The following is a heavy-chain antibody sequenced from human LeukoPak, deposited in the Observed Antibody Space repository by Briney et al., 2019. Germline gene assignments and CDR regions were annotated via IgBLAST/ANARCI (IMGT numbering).Heavy chain of an antibody. J-gene: IGHJ4*02. CDR2: ISSSSSYI. D-gene: IGHD2-2*01. V-gene: IGHV3-21*01. CDR1: GFTFSSYS. CDR3: ARDYSSTSCFDY. Sequence: GGSLRLSCAASGFTFSSYSMNWVRQAPGKGLEWVSSISSSSSYIYYADSVKGRFTISGDNAKNSLYLQMNSLRAEDTAVYYCARDYSSTSCFDYWGQGTLVTVSS.